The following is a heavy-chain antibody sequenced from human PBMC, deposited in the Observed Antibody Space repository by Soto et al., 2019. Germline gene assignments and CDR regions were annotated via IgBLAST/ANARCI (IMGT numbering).Heavy chain of an antibody. CDR2: IYNSGTT. V-gene: IGHV4-59*01. J-gene: IGHJ6*03. Sequence: SETLSLTCTVPGGSISSYYWSWIRQPPGKGLEWIAYIYNSGTTNYNPSLKSRVTISVDTSKTQLSLKLTSVTAADTAVYYCARAPPYYYYMDVWGKGTTVTVSS. CDR3: ARAPPYYYYMDV. CDR1: GGSISSYY.